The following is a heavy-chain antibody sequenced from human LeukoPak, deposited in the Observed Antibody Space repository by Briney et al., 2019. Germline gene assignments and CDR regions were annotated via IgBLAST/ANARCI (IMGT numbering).Heavy chain of an antibody. V-gene: IGHV5-51*01. CDR3: ARQGYGSGWYHGAFDI. CDR2: IYPGDSDT. D-gene: IGHD6-19*01. J-gene: IGHJ3*02. CDR1: GYSFTSYW. Sequence: PGESLKISCKGSGYSFTSYWIAWVRQMPGKGLEWMGIIYPGDSDTRYSPSSQGQVTISADKSISTAYLQWGSLKASDSSMYYCARQGYGSGWYHGAFDIWGRGTMVTVSS.